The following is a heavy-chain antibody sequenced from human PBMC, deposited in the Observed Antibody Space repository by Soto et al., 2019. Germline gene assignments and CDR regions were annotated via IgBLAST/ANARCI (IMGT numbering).Heavy chain of an antibody. CDR2: ISSSGSTI. Sequence: QVQLVESGGGLVKPGGSLRLSCAASGFTFSDYYMSWIRQAPGKGLEWVSYISSSGSTIYYAHSVKGRFTVSRDNAKNSLYLQMNSLRAEDTAVYYCARLDGNDYDSSGYYYYYCGMEVWGQGTTVTVSS. CDR3: ARLDGNDYDSSGYYYYYCGMEV. CDR1: GFTFSDYY. V-gene: IGHV3-11*01. J-gene: IGHJ6*02. D-gene: IGHD3-22*01.